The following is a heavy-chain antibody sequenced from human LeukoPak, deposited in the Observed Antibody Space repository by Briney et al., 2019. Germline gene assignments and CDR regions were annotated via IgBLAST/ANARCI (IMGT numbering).Heavy chain of an antibody. CDR3: ARVPGIAAAVDY. V-gene: IGHV3-74*01. Sequence: GGSLRLSCAASGFTFSSYWMHWVRQAPGKGLVWVSRINSDGSSTSYADSVKGRFTISRDNAKNTLYLQMNSLRAEDTAVYYCARVPGIAAAVDYWGQGTLVTVSS. CDR2: INSDGSST. CDR1: GFTFSSYW. D-gene: IGHD6-13*01. J-gene: IGHJ4*02.